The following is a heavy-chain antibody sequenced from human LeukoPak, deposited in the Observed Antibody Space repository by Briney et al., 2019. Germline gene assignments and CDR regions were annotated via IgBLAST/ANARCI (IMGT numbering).Heavy chain of an antibody. CDR2: SITVGAP. V-gene: IGHV4-59*01. Sequence: PSETCPSPALSLVAPSVVTTGAGSGSPQGRDWSGLGISITVGAPTTTPSLKSRVTISVDTSKNQFSLKVSSVTAADTAVYYCARSPEYCSSTSCYYYGMDVWGQGTTVTVSS. D-gene: IGHD2-2*01. CDR1: VAPSVVTT. CDR3: ARSPEYCSSTSCYYYGMDV. J-gene: IGHJ6*02.